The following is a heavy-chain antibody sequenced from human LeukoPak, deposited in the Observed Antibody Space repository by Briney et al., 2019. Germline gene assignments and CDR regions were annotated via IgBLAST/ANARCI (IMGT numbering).Heavy chain of an antibody. J-gene: IGHJ4*02. CDR1: GESFTGYY. V-gene: IGHV4-34*01. CDR2: INHSGST. CDR3: ARGWYSSSYYFDY. D-gene: IGHD6-6*01. Sequence: SETLSLTCAVYGESFTGYYLSWIRQPPGKGLEWMGEINHSGSTNYNPSLKSRVTISVDTSKSQFSLKLSSVTAADTAVYYCARGWYSSSYYFDYWGQGTLVTVSS.